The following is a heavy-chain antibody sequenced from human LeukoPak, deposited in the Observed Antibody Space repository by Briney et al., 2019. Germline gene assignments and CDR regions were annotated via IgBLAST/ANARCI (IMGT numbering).Heavy chain of an antibody. V-gene: IGHV3-53*01. Sequence: GGSLRLSCAASGFTVSNNYMTWVRQAPGKGLEWVSVIYSRGSTHYADSVKGRFTISRDNAKNSLYLQMNSLRAEDTAVYYCARVSGGSGSSINYWGQGTLVTVSS. CDR2: IYSRGST. D-gene: IGHD3-10*01. J-gene: IGHJ4*02. CDR3: ARVSGGSGSSINY. CDR1: GFTVSNNY.